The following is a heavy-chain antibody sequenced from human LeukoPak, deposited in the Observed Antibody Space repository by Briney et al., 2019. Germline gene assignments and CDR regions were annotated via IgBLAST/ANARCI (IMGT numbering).Heavy chain of an antibody. CDR2: ISGSGGST. Sequence: GGSLRLSCAASGFTFSSYAMSWVRQAPGKGLEWVSAISGSGGSTYYADAVKGRFTISRDNSKNTVYLQMDSLRAEDTAVYYCANSRGHGSGNLWGQGTLVTVSS. CDR1: GFTFSSYA. D-gene: IGHD3-10*01. J-gene: IGHJ5*02. V-gene: IGHV3-23*01. CDR3: ANSRGHGSGNL.